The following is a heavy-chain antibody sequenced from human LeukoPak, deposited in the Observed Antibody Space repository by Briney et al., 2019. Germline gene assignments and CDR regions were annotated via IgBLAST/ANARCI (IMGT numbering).Heavy chain of an antibody. J-gene: IGHJ4*02. Sequence: GGSLRLSCAASGFTFSSYWMHWVRQAPGKGLVWVSRINSDGSSTSYADSVKGRLTISRDNAKNTLYLQMNSLRAEDTAVYYCARGEYYDSSGYYYWGQGTLVTVSS. CDR3: ARGEYYDSSGYYY. D-gene: IGHD3-22*01. CDR2: INSDGSST. V-gene: IGHV3-74*01. CDR1: GFTFSSYW.